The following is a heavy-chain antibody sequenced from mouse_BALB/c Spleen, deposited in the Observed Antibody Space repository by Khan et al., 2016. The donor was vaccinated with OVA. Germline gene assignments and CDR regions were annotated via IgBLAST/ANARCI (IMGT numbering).Heavy chain of an antibody. J-gene: IGHJ3*01. Sequence: QVQLQQSGPELVKPGASVKMSCKASGYTFTDYVMNWVKQRNGQGLEWIGQIYPGSDSTYYNEKFKGKATLTADRSSSTAYMQLNNLTSEDSAVYFCARAGWDVFAYWGQGTLVTVSA. D-gene: IGHD4-1*01. V-gene: IGHV1-77*01. CDR2: IYPGSDST. CDR3: ARAGWDVFAY. CDR1: GYTFTDYV.